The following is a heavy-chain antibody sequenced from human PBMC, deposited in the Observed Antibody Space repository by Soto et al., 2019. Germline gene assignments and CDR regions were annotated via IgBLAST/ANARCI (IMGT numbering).Heavy chain of an antibody. V-gene: IGHV4-30-4*01. CDR2: IYYSGST. CDR1: GGSISSGDYY. Sequence: PSETLSLTCTVSGGSISSGDYYWSWIRQPPGKGLEWIGYIYYSGSTYYNPSLKSRVTISVDTSKNQFSLKLSSVTAADTAVYYCARGKLAYYYDSSGYIRYYFDYWGQGTLVTVSS. J-gene: IGHJ4*02. D-gene: IGHD3-22*01. CDR3: ARGKLAYYYDSSGYIRYYFDY.